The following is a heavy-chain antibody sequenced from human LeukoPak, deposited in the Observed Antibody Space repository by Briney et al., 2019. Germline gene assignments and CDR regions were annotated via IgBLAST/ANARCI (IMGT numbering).Heavy chain of an antibody. V-gene: IGHV1-2*02. D-gene: IGHD3-22*01. CDR3: ARDPHYYYDSSGSLSYFDY. CDR2: INPNSGGT. Sequence: ASVKVSCKASGYTFTGYYMHWVRQAPGQGLEWMGWINPNSGGTNYAQKFQGRVTMTRDTSISTAYMELSRLRSDDTAVYYCARDPHYYYDSSGSLSYFDYWGQGTLVTASS. J-gene: IGHJ4*02. CDR1: GYTFTGYY.